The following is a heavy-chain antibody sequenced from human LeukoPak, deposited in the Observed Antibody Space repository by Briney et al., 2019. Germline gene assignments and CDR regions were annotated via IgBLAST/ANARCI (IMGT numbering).Heavy chain of an antibody. CDR3: ARDWESY. D-gene: IGHD3-16*01. J-gene: IGHJ4*02. CDR1: GFTFSSYA. Sequence: GSLRLSCAASGFTFSSYAMHWVRQAPGKGLEWVAVISYDGSNKYYADSVKGRFTISRDNSKNTLYLQMNSLRAEDTAVYYCARDWESYWGQGTLVTVSS. V-gene: IGHV3-30-3*01. CDR2: ISYDGSNK.